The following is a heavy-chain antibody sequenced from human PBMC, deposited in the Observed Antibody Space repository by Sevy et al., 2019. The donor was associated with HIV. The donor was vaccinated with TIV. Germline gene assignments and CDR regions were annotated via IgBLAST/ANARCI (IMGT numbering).Heavy chain of an antibody. Sequence: GGSLRLSCAASGFTFSDHYVDWVRQAPGKGLEWVGRIRNRPNSYTTEYAACVKGRFTISTDDSRNSVYLQMKSLKTQVSAVYYCVRGPNCGVGGCEQISPYCLDVWGKGATVTVSS. J-gene: IGHJ6*03. CDR3: VRGPNCGVGGCEQISPYCLDV. V-gene: IGHV3-72*01. D-gene: IGHD2-21*01. CDR2: IRNRPNSYTT. CDR1: GFTFSDHY.